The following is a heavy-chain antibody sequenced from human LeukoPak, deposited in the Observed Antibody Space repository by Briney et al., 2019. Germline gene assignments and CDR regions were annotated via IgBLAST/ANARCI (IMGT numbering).Heavy chain of an antibody. J-gene: IGHJ5*01. D-gene: IGHD3-3*01. CDR3: ANNPRHDFWSSYYDS. Sequence: NPGGSLRHSCAASGFTFNNYAMTWVRQAPGKGLEWVSAISGSGDTTYYADSVKGRFTISRDNSKNTLYLQVNSLRAEDTAIYYCANNPRHDFWSSYYDSWGQGTLVTVSS. CDR2: ISGSGDTT. V-gene: IGHV3-23*01. CDR1: GFTFNNYA.